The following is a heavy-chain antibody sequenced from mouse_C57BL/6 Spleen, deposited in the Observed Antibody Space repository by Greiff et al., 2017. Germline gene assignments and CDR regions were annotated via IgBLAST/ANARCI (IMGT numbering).Heavy chain of an antibody. J-gene: IGHJ3*01. Sequence: EVQLQQSGPELVKPGASVKIPCKASGYTFTDYNMDWVKQSHGKSLEWIGDINPNNGGTIYNQKFKGKATLTVDKSSSTAYMELRSLTSEDTAVYYCARSNYSNYVAWFAYWGQGTLVTVSA. CDR1: GYTFTDYN. D-gene: IGHD2-5*01. V-gene: IGHV1-18*01. CDR3: ARSNYSNYVAWFAY. CDR2: INPNNGGT.